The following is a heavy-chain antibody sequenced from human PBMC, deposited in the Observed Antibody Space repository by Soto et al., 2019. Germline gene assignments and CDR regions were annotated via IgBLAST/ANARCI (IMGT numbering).Heavy chain of an antibody. V-gene: IGHV1-18*01. D-gene: IGHD3-16*01. CDR3: AGGGVGSPATWLSP. CDR1: GYPFTSYG. J-gene: IGHJ5*02. CDR2: ITAYNGNT. Sequence: QVQLVQSGAEVKKPGASVTVSCKASGYPFTSYGITWVRQAPGQGLEWMGWITAYNGNTNYAQKLQGRVTMTPDPSTGTADMELRRLRSDDTAVYYCAGGGVGSPATWLSPWGQGALVTVSS.